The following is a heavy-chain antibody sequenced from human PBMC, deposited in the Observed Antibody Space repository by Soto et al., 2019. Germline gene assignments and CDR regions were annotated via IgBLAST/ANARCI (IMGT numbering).Heavy chain of an antibody. CDR1: GVSISSTTYY. CDR2: IYYRGTT. Sequence: SETLSLTCTVSGVSISSTTYYWGWIRQPPGKGLEWIGSIYYRGTTYYNPSLRSRVTISVDTSQNQFSLNLYSVTATDTAVYYCARRKYSSSCFDYWGQGTLVTVSS. V-gene: IGHV4-39*01. D-gene: IGHD6-13*01. CDR3: ARRKYSSSCFDY. J-gene: IGHJ4*02.